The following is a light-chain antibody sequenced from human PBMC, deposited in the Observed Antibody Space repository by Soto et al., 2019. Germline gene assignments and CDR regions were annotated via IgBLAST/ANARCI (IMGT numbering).Light chain of an antibody. CDR2: KAS. V-gene: IGKV1-5*03. J-gene: IGKJ4*01. Sequence: DIPMTQSPSTLSASVGDRVTITCRASQSISSWLAWYQQKPGKAPKLLIYKASSLESGVPSRFSGSGSGTEFTLSISSLQPDDFATYYCQQYNSYPLTFGGGTKVEIK. CDR3: QQYNSYPLT. CDR1: QSISSW.